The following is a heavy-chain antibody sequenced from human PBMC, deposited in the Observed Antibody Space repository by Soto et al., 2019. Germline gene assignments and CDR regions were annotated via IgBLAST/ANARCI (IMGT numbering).Heavy chain of an antibody. CDR1: GYTFTRHY. D-gene: IGHD2-8*02. Sequence: RASVKVSCKASGYTFTRHYIYWMRQAPGEGLQWMGFINPSGGSPVYPQKFQGTVTMTSDTSTTTVYMELSSLRSEDTGVYYCARSRAPGASDAFDIWGQGTMVTVSS. V-gene: IGHV1-46*01. CDR2: INPSGGSP. J-gene: IGHJ3*02. CDR3: ARSRAPGASDAFDI.